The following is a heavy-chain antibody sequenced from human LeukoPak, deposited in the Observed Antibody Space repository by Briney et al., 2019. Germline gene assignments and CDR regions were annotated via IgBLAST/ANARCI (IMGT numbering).Heavy chain of an antibody. CDR3: ARDLGGSGWQTGFDY. D-gene: IGHD6-19*01. V-gene: IGHV5-51*01. J-gene: IGHJ4*02. CDR2: IYPGDSDT. Sequence: GESLKISCKGSGYSFTSYWIGWVRQMPGKGLEWMGIIYPGDSDTRYSPSFQGQVTISADKSISTAYLQWSSLKASDTAMYYCARDLGGSGWQTGFDYWGQGTLVTVSS. CDR1: GYSFTSYW.